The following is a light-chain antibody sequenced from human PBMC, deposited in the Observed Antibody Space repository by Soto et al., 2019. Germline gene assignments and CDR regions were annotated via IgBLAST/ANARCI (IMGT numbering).Light chain of an antibody. CDR1: SIDVGAYNY. V-gene: IGLV2-14*01. Sequence: QSVLTQFASVSGSPGQSITISCIGTSIDVGAYNYVSWYQQHPDKAPKLLIYEVGNRPSGVSFRFSGSKSGNTASLTISGLQAEDEADYYCSSYTARGTRVFGTGTKLTVL. CDR3: SSYTARGTRV. CDR2: EVG. J-gene: IGLJ1*01.